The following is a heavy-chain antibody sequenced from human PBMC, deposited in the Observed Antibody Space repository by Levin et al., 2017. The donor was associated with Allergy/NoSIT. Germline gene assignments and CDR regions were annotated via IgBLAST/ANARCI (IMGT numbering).Heavy chain of an antibody. CDR3: AGSPWLRGKYLFQS. D-gene: IGHD3-10*01. J-gene: IGHJ1*01. CDR2: IAYNGNT. V-gene: IGHV4-59*01. Sequence: PSETLSLTCTVSGDSIHSFYWSWIRQSPGRGLEWIGYIAYNGNTNYNPSLKSRLSMSVDTSKNQFSLNMRSLTAADTAVYYCAGSPWLRGKYLFQSWGQGTLVTVSS. CDR1: GDSIHSFY.